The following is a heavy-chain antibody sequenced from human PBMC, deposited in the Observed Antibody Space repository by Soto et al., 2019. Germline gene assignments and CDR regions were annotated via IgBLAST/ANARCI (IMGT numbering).Heavy chain of an antibody. CDR3: ARDFSLPDTAMDQIDY. J-gene: IGHJ4*02. Sequence: ASVKVSCKASGYTFTSYYMHWVRQAPGQGLEWMGIINPSGGSTSYAQKFQGRVTMTRDTSTITVYMELSSLRSDDTAVYYCARDFSLPDTAMDQIDYWGQGTLVTVSS. V-gene: IGHV1-46*01. CDR1: GYTFTSYY. D-gene: IGHD5-18*01. CDR2: INPSGGST.